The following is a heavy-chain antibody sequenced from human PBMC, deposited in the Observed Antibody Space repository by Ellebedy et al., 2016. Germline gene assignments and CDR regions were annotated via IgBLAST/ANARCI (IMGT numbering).Heavy chain of an antibody. J-gene: IGHJ4*02. CDR1: GFTFSSYS. V-gene: IGHV3-21*01. D-gene: IGHD2-2*02. CDR3: ARGWEGYCSSTSCYTGGNFDY. CDR2: ISSSSSYI. Sequence: GGSLRLXXAASGFTFSSYSMNWVRQAPGKGLEWVSSISSSSSYIYYADSVKGRFTISRDNAKNSLYLQMNSLRAEDTAVYYCARGWEGYCSSTSCYTGGNFDYWGQGTLVTVSS.